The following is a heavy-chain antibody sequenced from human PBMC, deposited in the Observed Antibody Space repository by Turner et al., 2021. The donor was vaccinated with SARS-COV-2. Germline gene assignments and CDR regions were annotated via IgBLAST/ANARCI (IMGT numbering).Heavy chain of an antibody. Sequence: QVQLVESGGGVVQHGRSLRLSCAASGFTFSSYGMHWVRQAPGKGLEWVAVISYDGSNKYYADSVKGRFTISRDNSKNTLYLQMNSLRAEDTAVYYCANSLQQLVSRGYYYYYGMDVWGQGTTVTVSS. D-gene: IGHD6-6*01. CDR2: ISYDGSNK. J-gene: IGHJ6*02. V-gene: IGHV3-30*18. CDR3: ANSLQQLVSRGYYYYYGMDV. CDR1: GFTFSSYG.